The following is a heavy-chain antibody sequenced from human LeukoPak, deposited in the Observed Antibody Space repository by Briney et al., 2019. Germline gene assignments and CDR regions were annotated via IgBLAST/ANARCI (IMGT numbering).Heavy chain of an antibody. V-gene: IGHV3-21*01. Sequence: PGGSLRLSCAASGFTFSSYSMNWVRQAPGKGLEWVSSISSSSSYIYYADSVKGRFTISRDNAKNSLYLQMNSLRAGDTAVYYCARGYYDSSGYNWIDPWGQGTLVTVSS. J-gene: IGHJ5*02. CDR3: ARGYYDSSGYNWIDP. CDR1: GFTFSSYS. D-gene: IGHD3-22*01. CDR2: ISSSSSYI.